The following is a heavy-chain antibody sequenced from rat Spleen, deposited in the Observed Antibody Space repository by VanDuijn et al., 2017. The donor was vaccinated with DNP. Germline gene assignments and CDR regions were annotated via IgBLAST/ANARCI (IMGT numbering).Heavy chain of an antibody. CDR3: TKDGRAMDA. J-gene: IGHJ4*01. CDR2: ISPSGGST. V-gene: IGHV5-20*01. D-gene: IGHD1-4*01. Sequence: EVQLVETGGGLVQPGRSLKLSCAASGFTFRDYAMAWVRQAPKKGLEWVASISPSGGSTYYRDSVKGRFTVSRDNAKSSLYLQMDSLRSEDTATYFCTKDGRAMDAWGQGTSVTVSS. CDR1: GFTFRDYA.